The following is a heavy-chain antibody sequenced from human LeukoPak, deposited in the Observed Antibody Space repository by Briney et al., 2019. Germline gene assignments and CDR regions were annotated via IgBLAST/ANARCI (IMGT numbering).Heavy chain of an antibody. CDR3: ARDMGYYDSSGSFSLDI. J-gene: IGHJ3*02. CDR1: GGTFSGYA. V-gene: IGHV1-69*05. D-gene: IGHD3-22*01. Sequence: ASVKVSCKASGGTFSGYAISWVRQAPGQGLEWMGRIIPIFGTANYAQKFQGRVTITTDESTSTAYMELSSLRSEDTAVYYCARDMGYYDSSGSFSLDIWGQGTMVTVSS. CDR2: IIPIFGTA.